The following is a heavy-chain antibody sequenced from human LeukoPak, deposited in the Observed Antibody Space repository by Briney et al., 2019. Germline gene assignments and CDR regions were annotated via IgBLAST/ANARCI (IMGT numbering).Heavy chain of an antibody. CDR2: IWYDGGSK. V-gene: IGHV3-33*01. CDR3: VRDSSGDSSGRPSLDY. J-gene: IGHJ4*02. D-gene: IGHD3-10*01. Sequence: PVGSLRVSCAASGFTFSYYGMHWVRQAPGKGLEWVANIWYDGGSKYYADSVKGRFTISRDNSKNTLNLQMNSLRADDMAVYFCVRDSSGDSSGRPSLDYWGQGTTVPVSS. CDR1: GFTFSYYG.